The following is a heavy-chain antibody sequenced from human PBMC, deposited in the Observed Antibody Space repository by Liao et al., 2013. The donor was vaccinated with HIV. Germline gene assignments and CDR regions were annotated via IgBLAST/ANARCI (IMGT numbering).Heavy chain of an antibody. CDR3: ARGSRAVAGSRIDY. CDR2: IYYSGST. J-gene: IGHJ4*02. Sequence: QLQLQESGPGLVKPSETLSLTCTVSGGSISSSSYYWGWIRQPPGKGLEWIGSIYYSGSTYYNPSLKSRVTISVDTSKNQFSLNLSSVTAADTAVYFCARGSRAVAGSRIDYWGQGTLVTVSS. D-gene: IGHD6-19*01. CDR1: GGSISSSSYY. V-gene: IGHV4-39*07.